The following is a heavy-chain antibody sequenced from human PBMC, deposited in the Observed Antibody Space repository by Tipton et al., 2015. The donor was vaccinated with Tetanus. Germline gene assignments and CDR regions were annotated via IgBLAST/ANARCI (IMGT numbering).Heavy chain of an antibody. CDR2: IYYSGST. Sequence: TLSLTCTDSGGSISSGGYYWSWIRQHPGKGLEWIGDIYYSGSTYYNPSLKSRVTISVDTSKNQFSLKLNSVTAADTAVYYCARDQARGARGWNYFDYWGQGTLVTVSS. V-gene: IGHV4-31*03. CDR3: ARDQARGARGWNYFDY. D-gene: IGHD1-26*01. CDR1: GGSISSGGYY. J-gene: IGHJ4*02.